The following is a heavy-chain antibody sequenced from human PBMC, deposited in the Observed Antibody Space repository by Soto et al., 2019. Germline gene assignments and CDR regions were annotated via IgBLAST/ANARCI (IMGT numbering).Heavy chain of an antibody. V-gene: IGHV3-9*01. D-gene: IGHD4-17*01. CDR3: AKDMGTTVTTRYYGMDV. J-gene: IGHJ6*02. CDR2: ISWNSGSI. Sequence: GGSLRLSCAASGFTFDDYAMHWVRQAPGKGLEWVSGISWNSGSIGYADSVKGRFTISRDNAKNSLYLQMNSLRAEDTALYYCAKDMGTTVTTRYYGMDVWGQGTTVTVSS. CDR1: GFTFDDYA.